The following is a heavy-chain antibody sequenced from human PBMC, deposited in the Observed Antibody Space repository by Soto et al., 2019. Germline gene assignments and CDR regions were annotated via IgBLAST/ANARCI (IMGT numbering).Heavy chain of an antibody. J-gene: IGHJ5*02. CDR1: VYTFTNYD. Sequence: EASVQVSCKASVYTFTNYDINWVRQATGQGIEWMGWMNPNSGDTDYAQKFQGRVTMTSNTSISTAYMELSSLRSEDTAVYFCARGRYFDWVLPPWRQGTLVTVSS. CDR3: ARGRYFDWVLPP. V-gene: IGHV1-8*01. CDR2: MNPNSGDT. D-gene: IGHD3-9*01.